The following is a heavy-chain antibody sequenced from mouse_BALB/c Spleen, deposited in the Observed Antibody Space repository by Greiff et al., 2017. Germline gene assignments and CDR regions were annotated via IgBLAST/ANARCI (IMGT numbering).Heavy chain of an antibody. V-gene: IGHV5-4*02. Sequence: EVMLVESGGGLVKPGGSLKLSCAASGFTFSDYYMYWVRQTPEKRLEWVATISDGGSYTYYPDSVKGRFTISRDNAKNNLYLQMSSLKSEDTAMYYCARDGYDVRFAYWGQGTLVTVSA. J-gene: IGHJ3*01. D-gene: IGHD2-2*01. CDR1: GFTFSDYY. CDR3: ARDGYDVRFAY. CDR2: ISDGGSYT.